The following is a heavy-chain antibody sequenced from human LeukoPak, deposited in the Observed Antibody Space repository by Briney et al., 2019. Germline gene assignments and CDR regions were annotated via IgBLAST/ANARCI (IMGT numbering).Heavy chain of an antibody. V-gene: IGHV4-39*01. CDR1: GGLITSSIHY. CDR2: IYYSGIT. CDR3: ARQPTVKRGAVASNFDY. J-gene: IGHJ4*02. Sequence: KPSETLSLTCSVSGGLITSSIHYWAWIRQPPGKGLEWITSIYYSGITYYNASLDRRVTMSVDTITNQFSLRLRSVNAADTSVYYCARQPTVKRGAVASNFDYWGRGTLVTVSS. D-gene: IGHD6-19*01.